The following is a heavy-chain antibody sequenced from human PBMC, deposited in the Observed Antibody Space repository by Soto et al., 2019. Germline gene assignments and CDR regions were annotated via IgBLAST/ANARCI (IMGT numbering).Heavy chain of an antibody. J-gene: IGHJ4*02. V-gene: IGHV3-23*01. CDR3: AKDGGWSLAVAGLFDY. CDR2: ISDSGVST. CDR1: GSTFSSDD. D-gene: IGHD6-19*01. Sequence: EVHLLEYGGGLVQPGGSLRLSCVVSGSTFSSDDMSWVRQAPGRGLEWVSGISDSGVSTYYADSVKGRFTISRDNAKNTLYLQMKSLRVEDTSLYYCAKDGGWSLAVAGLFDYWGPGTQVTVSS.